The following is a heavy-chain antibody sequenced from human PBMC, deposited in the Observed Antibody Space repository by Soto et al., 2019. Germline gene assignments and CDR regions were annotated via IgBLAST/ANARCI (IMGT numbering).Heavy chain of an antibody. J-gene: IGHJ4*02. D-gene: IGHD3-16*02. CDR1: GFTFSSYW. Sequence: EVQLVESGGDLVQPGGSLRLSCAASGFTFSSYWMHWVRQSPGKGLVWVSRVKGDEITTNYADSVEGRFTIFRDNAKNIVYLQMNSLRDEETGVYYCARGGFGTYLLDYWGQGTEVTVSS. CDR3: ARGGFGTYLLDY. CDR2: VKGDEITT. V-gene: IGHV3-74*01.